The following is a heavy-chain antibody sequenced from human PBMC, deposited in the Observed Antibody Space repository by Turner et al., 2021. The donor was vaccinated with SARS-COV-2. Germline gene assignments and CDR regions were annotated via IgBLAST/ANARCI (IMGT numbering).Heavy chain of an antibody. D-gene: IGHD3-10*01. CDR3: ANVGSYFFDY. CDR1: GFTFSNSA. Sequence: EVHVLVSGGGLVPPGGALTLSCAVWGFTFSNSAMIGVRQGRVKGLECVASINNSGETTYYAVTVKSRFTNSRDNSKNTLYLQMNSLRAGDTALYYCANVGSYFFDYWGQGTLVTVSS. J-gene: IGHJ4*02. CDR2: INNSGETT. V-gene: IGHV3-23*01.